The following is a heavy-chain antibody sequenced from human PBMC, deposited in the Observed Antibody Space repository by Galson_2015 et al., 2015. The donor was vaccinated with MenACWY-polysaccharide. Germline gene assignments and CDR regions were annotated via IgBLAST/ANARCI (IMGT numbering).Heavy chain of an antibody. CDR1: GFIFSSYA. D-gene: IGHD6-6*01. J-gene: IGHJ4*02. V-gene: IGHV3-23*01. CDR2: VDGSGGST. Sequence: SLRLSCAASGFIFSSYAMSWVRQAPGKGLEGVSTVDGSGGSTYYADSVRGRFTISRDNSKNTLSLQMNSLRAEDTAVYYCAKQMSHYSISSFVYWGQGALVTVSS. CDR3: AKQMSHYSISSFVY.